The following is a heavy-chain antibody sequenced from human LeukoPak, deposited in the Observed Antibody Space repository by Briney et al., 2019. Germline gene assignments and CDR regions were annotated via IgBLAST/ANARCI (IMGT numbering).Heavy chain of an antibody. CDR2: IIPIFGTA. CDR3: ARTIIAAAGQYFDY. D-gene: IGHD6-13*01. Sequence: SVTVSCKASGGTFGSYAISWVRQAPGQGLEWMGGIIPIFGTANYAQKFQGRVTITADESTSTACMELSSLRSEDTAVYYCARTIIAAAGQYFDYWGQGTLVTVSS. V-gene: IGHV1-69*13. CDR1: GGTFGSYA. J-gene: IGHJ4*02.